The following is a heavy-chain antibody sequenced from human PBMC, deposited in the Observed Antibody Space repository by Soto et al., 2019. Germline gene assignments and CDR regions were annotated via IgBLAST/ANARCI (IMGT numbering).Heavy chain of an antibody. D-gene: IGHD3-3*01. J-gene: IGHJ3*02. Sequence: GGSLRLSCAASGFTFSNAWMSWVRQAPGKGLEWVGRIKSKTDGGTTDYAAPVKGRFTISRDDSKNTLYLQMNSLKTEDTAVYYCTTEVTIFGVDPNDAFDIWGQGTMVTVSS. CDR2: IKSKTDGGTT. V-gene: IGHV3-15*01. CDR1: GFTFSNAW. CDR3: TTEVTIFGVDPNDAFDI.